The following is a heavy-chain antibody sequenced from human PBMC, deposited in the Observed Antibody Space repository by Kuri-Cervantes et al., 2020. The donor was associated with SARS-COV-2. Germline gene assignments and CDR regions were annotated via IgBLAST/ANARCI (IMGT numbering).Heavy chain of an antibody. CDR3: ARDIPGGFDWLLRSDYYYYYMDV. CDR1: GGTFSSYA. CDR2: IIPIFGTA. D-gene: IGHD3-9*01. V-gene: IGHV1-69*05. J-gene: IGHJ6*03. Sequence: SVKVSCKASGGTFSSYAISWVRRAPGQGLEWMGGIIPIFGTANYAQKLQGGVTMTTDTSTSTAYMELRSLRSDDTAVYYCARDIPGGFDWLLRSDYYYYYMDVWGKGTTVTVSS.